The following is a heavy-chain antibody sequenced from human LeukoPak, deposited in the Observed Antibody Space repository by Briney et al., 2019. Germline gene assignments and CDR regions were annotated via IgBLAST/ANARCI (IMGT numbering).Heavy chain of an antibody. CDR2: IYFTGST. CDR3: GGLTGTTSPFDY. J-gene: IGHJ4*02. V-gene: IGHV4-39*01. Sequence: SETLSLTCTVSGDSISSSSHYWDWIRQPPGKGPEWIGNIYFTGSTYYCPSLKSRVTISVDRSKNQFSLKLSSVTAADTAVYYCGGLTGTTSPFDYWGQGTLVTVSS. D-gene: IGHD1-7*01. CDR1: GDSISSSSHY.